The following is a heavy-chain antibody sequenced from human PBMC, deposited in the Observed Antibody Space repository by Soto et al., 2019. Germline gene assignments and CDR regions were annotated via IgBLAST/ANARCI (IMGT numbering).Heavy chain of an antibody. CDR1: GGSISSYY. CDR3: ARWGDYGGNSKYYFDY. D-gene: IGHD4-17*01. Sequence: QVQLQESGPGLVKPSETLSLTCTVSGGSISSYYWSWIRQPAGKGLEWIGRIYTSGSTNYNPSLKSRVTMSVATSKNQFSLKLSSVTAADTAVYYCARWGDYGGNSKYYFDYWGQGTLVTVSS. V-gene: IGHV4-4*07. J-gene: IGHJ4*02. CDR2: IYTSGST.